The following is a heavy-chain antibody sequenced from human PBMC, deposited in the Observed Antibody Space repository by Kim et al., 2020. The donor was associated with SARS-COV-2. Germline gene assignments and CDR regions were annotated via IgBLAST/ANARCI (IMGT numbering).Heavy chain of an antibody. J-gene: IGHJ4*02. CDR3: ARGRGATYYYDSSGYYAFDY. CDR2: INHSGST. V-gene: IGHV4-34*01. CDR1: GGSFSGYY. D-gene: IGHD3-22*01. Sequence: SETLSLTCAVYGGSFSGYYWSWIRQPPGKGLEWIGEINHSGSTNYNPSLKSRVTISVDTSKNQFSLKLSSVTAADTAVYYCARGRGATYYYDSSGYYAFDYWGRGTLVTVSS.